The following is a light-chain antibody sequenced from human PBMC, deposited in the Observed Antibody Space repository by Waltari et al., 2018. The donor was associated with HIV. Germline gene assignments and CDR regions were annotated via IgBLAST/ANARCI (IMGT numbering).Light chain of an antibody. V-gene: IGLV6-57*01. Sequence: NFMLTQPHSVSESPGKTVTLYCTRNRGSIASNHVQWFLQRPYSFPFSLIFEDVPTPSGVPDRFFCSIHRSSNSSSLTISALKTEDEADFYCQSFDTDNHVIFGGGTKLTVL. CDR2: EDV. J-gene: IGLJ2*01. CDR1: RGSIASNH. CDR3: QSFDTDNHVI.